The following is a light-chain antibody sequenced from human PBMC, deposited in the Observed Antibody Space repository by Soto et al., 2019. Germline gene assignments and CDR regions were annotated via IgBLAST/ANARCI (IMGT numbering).Light chain of an antibody. CDR3: QQYNDRPPIT. Sequence: EIVMTQSPAALSVSPGERATLSCRASQSISTNLAWYQQKPGQTPRLLIYGASTRATGIPARFSGSGSVTEFTLTISGLQSEDFAVYYCQQYNDRPPITFGQGTRLEIK. J-gene: IGKJ5*01. V-gene: IGKV3-15*01. CDR2: GAS. CDR1: QSISTN.